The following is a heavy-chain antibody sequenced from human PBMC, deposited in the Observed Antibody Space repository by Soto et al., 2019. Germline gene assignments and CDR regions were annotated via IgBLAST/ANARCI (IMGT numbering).Heavy chain of an antibody. D-gene: IGHD4-4*01. CDR1: GGSISSYY. Sequence: PSETLSLTCTVSGGSISSYYWSWIRQPAGKGLEWIGRIYTSGSTNYNPSLKSRVTMSVDTSKNQFSLKLRSVTATDTAVYYCASDASYGMATVNNWFDPWGQGTLVTVSS. CDR3: ASDASYGMATVNNWFDP. CDR2: IYTSGST. V-gene: IGHV4-4*07. J-gene: IGHJ5*02.